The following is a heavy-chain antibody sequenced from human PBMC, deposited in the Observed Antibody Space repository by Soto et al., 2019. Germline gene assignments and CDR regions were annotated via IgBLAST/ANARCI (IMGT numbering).Heavy chain of an antibody. CDR1: GGSISSGGYY. CDR2: IYYSGST. CDR3: ARDSLADYGDTPGYYGMDV. Sequence: QVQLQESGPGLVKPSQTLSLTCTVSGGSISSGGYYWSWIRQHPGKGLEWIGYIYYSGSTYYNPSLKSRVTISVDTSKNQFSLKLSSVTAADTAVYYCARDSLADYGDTPGYYGMDVWGQGTTVTVSS. J-gene: IGHJ6*02. V-gene: IGHV4-31*03. D-gene: IGHD4-17*01.